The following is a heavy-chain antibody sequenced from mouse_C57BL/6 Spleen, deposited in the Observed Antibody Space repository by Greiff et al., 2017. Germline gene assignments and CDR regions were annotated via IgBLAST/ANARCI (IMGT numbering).Heavy chain of an antibody. J-gene: IGHJ2*01. Sequence: QVQLQQSGAELVKPGASVKLSCKASGYTFTSYWMQWVKQRPGQGLEWIGEIDPSDSYTNYNQKFKGKATLTVDTSSSTAYMQLSSLTSEDSAVYYCARPETAQANYFDYWGQGTTLTVSS. V-gene: IGHV1-50*01. CDR2: IDPSDSYT. CDR1: GYTFTSYW. D-gene: IGHD3-2*02. CDR3: ARPETAQANYFDY.